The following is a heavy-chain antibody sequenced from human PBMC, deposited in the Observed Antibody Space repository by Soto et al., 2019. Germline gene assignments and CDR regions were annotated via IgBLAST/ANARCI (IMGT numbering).Heavy chain of an antibody. J-gene: IGHJ6*02. CDR2: IYYSGST. Sequence: SETLSLTCTVSGGSISSGGYYWIWIRQHPGKGLEWIGYIYYSGSTYYNPSLKSRVTISVDTSKNQFSLKLSSVTAADTAVYYCARDQITMVRGSDYYGMDVWGQGTTVTVSS. V-gene: IGHV4-31*03. D-gene: IGHD3-10*01. CDR1: GGSISSGGYY. CDR3: ARDQITMVRGSDYYGMDV.